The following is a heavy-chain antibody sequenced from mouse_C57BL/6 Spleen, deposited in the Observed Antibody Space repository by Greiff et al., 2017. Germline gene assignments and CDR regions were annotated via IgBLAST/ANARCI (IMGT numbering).Heavy chain of an antibody. Sequence: VQLQQSGAELVKPGASVKLSCKASGYTFTEYTIHWVKQRSGQGLEWIGWFYPGSGSIKYNEKFKDKATLTANKSSSTVYMELSRLTSEDSAVYFCARHHYGSSYVEYAMDYWGQGTSVTVSS. V-gene: IGHV1-62-2*01. CDR2: FYPGSGSI. D-gene: IGHD1-1*01. J-gene: IGHJ4*01. CDR1: GYTFTEYT. CDR3: ARHHYGSSYVEYAMDY.